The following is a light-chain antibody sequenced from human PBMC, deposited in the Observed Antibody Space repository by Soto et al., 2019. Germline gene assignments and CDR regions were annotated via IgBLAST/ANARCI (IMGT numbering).Light chain of an antibody. J-gene: IGLJ3*02. CDR2: ENV. V-gene: IGLV1-51*02. CDR1: TSNIGYNY. CDR3: GTWDSSLSAWV. Sequence: QSVLTQPPSVSAAPGQKVTISCSGSTSNIGYNYVSWYQQLPGTAPKLLIYENVLRPSGIPDRFSGSKSGTSATLGITGLQTGDEAHYYCGTWDSSLSAWVFGGGTKLTVL.